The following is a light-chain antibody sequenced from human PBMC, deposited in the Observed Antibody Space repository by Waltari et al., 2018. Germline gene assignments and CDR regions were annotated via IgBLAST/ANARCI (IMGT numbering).Light chain of an antibody. V-gene: IGKV4-1*01. Sequence: DIVMTQSPDSLAVSLGERATINCKSSQSVLYSTNNKNYLAWYQQKPGQPLKMLFYWESTRESGVPDRFSGSGSGTDFTLTISSLQAEDVAVYYCQQYYSTPLTFGGGTKVEIK. CDR1: QSVLYSTNNKNY. CDR2: WES. CDR3: QQYYSTPLT. J-gene: IGKJ4*01.